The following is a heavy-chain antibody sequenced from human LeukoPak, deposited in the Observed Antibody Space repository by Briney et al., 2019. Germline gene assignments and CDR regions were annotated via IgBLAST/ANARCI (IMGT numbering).Heavy chain of an antibody. V-gene: IGHV3-74*01. D-gene: IGHD3-9*01. J-gene: IGHJ6*03. CDR1: GFTFSSYE. CDR2: IDNDGTDT. Sequence: GGSLRLSCAASGFTFSSYEMNWVRQAPGTGLVWVSYIDNDGTDTNYADSVRGRFTVSRDNAKNTLYLQMNGLRAEDTAVYYCTRGGFDHNMDVWGKGTTVT. CDR3: TRGGFDHNMDV.